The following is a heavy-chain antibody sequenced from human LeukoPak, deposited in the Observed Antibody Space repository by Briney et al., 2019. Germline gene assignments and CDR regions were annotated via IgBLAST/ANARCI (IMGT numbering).Heavy chain of an antibody. J-gene: IGHJ3*02. CDR2: ISSSSSYI. CDR3: TRGTFSLRGYSQDAFDI. CDR1: GFTFSSYS. D-gene: IGHD5-18*01. Sequence: PGGSLRLSCAASGFTFSSYSMNWVRQASGKGLEWVSSISSSSSYIYYADSVKGRFTISRDNAKNSLYLQMNSLRAEDTAVYYCTRGTFSLRGYSQDAFDIWGQGTMVTVSS. V-gene: IGHV3-21*01.